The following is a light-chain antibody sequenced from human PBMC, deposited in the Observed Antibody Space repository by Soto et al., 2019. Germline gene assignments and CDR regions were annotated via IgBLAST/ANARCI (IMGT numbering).Light chain of an antibody. CDR3: QSYDSSLSGWV. V-gene: IGLV1-40*01. J-gene: IGLJ3*02. CDR2: GNN. CDR1: SSNIGAAYD. Sequence: QSVLTQPPSMSGAPGQKVTISCTRSSSNIGAAYDVHWYQHLPGTAPKLLIYGNNNRPSGVPDRFSGSKSGTSASLAITGIQAEDEADYYCQSYDSSLSGWVFGGGTKLTVL.